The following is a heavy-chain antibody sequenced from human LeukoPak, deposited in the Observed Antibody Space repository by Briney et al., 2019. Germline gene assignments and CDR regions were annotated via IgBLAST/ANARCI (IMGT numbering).Heavy chain of an antibody. CDR3: ARDHRNYYDSSGYYPDFDY. J-gene: IGHJ4*02. CDR1: GFTFSDYY. Sequence: GGSLRLSCAASGFTFSDYYMSWIRQAPGKGLEWVSYISSSGSTIYYADSVKGRFTISRDNAKNSLYLQMNSLRAEDTAVYYCARDHRNYYDSSGYYPDFDYWGQGTLVTVSS. CDR2: ISSSGSTI. V-gene: IGHV3-11*01. D-gene: IGHD3-22*01.